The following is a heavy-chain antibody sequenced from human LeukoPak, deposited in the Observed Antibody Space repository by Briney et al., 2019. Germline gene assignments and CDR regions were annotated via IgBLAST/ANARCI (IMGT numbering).Heavy chain of an antibody. Sequence: LGESLKISCEGSGYIFTSYWIGWVRQLPGKGLEWMGIIYPGDSDTRYSPSFQGQVTISVDKSISTAYLQWSSLKASDTAMYYCARQVDLVTMVRGIIRWFDPWGQGTLVTVSS. D-gene: IGHD3-10*01. J-gene: IGHJ5*02. CDR1: GYIFTSYW. CDR2: IYPGDSDT. CDR3: ARQVDLVTMVRGIIRWFDP. V-gene: IGHV5-51*01.